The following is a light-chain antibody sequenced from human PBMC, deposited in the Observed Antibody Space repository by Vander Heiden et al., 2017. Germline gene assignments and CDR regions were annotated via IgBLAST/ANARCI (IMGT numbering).Light chain of an antibody. V-gene: IGKV1-8*01. CDR2: AAS. J-gene: IGKJ4*01. CDR1: QGISSY. Sequence: AIRMTQSPSSFSASTGDRVTITCRASQGISSYLAWYQQKPGKAPKLLIYAASTLQRGVPSRFSGSGSGTDFTLTISCLQSEDFATYYCRGLTFGGGTKVEIK. CDR3: RGLT.